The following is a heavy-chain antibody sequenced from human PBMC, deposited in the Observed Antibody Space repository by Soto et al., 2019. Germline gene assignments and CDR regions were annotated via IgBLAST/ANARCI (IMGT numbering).Heavy chain of an antibody. CDR2: ISSSSGTI. J-gene: IGHJ5*02. D-gene: IGHD1-1*01. CDR1: GFTFSSYS. V-gene: IGHV3-48*01. Sequence: GGSLRLSCAASGFTFSSYSMNWVRQAPGKGLEWVSYISSSSGTIYYADSVKGRMSISPDTAKNQLSLQLNSVTPEDTAVYYCARDSWNPGWFDPWGQGTLVTVSS. CDR3: ARDSWNPGWFDP.